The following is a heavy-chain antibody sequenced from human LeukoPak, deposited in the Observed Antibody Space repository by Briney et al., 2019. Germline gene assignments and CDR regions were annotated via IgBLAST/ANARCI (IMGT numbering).Heavy chain of an antibody. CDR2: ITVGNGNT. D-gene: IGHD6-19*01. J-gene: IGHJ4*02. Sequence: ASVTVSCKASGYSFTNYAIHWVRQAHGQRLEWMGWITVGNGNTKYSQKFQDRVTITRDTSANTAYMELSSLRSEDTAVYYCARDLKQFGGWLDYWGQGTLVTVSS. V-gene: IGHV1-3*01. CDR3: ARDLKQFGGWLDY. CDR1: GYSFTNYA.